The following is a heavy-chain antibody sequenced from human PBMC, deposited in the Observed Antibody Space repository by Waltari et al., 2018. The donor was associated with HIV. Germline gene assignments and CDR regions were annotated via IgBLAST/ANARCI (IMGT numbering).Heavy chain of an antibody. J-gene: IGHJ4*02. CDR1: GLPFRGHS. V-gene: IGHV3-30*18. CDR2: ISYDGGNK. D-gene: IGHD4-17*01. CDR3: AKVKPDYGDYLYYFDY. Sequence: QVQLVVSGRGVVHPGRSLSTTCGAPGLPFRGHSTPWVRQAQGKGVEGGAVISYDGGNKYYADSVKGRFTISRDNSKNTLYLQMNSLRAEDTAVYYCAKVKPDYGDYLYYFDYWGQGTLATVSS.